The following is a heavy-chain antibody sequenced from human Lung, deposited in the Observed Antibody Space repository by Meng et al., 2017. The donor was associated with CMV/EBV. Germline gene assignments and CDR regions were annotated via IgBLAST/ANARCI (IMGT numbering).Heavy chain of an antibody. CDR3: ARHHHSPTFDY. CDR1: GAAISISGYY. Sequence: VSGQVPWKPSDPLSLTCAVSGAAISISGYYWAWIRQPPGEGLEWIGIVVYSGTTYYTSSLKSRVSISVDTSKNQFSLKLSSVTAADTAVYYCARHHHSPTFDYWGQGTLVTVSS. J-gene: IGHJ4*02. V-gene: IGHV4-39*01. CDR2: VVYSGTT. D-gene: IGHD1-14*01.